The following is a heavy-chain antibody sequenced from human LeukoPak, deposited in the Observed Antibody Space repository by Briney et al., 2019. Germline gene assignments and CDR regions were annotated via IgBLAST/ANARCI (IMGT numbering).Heavy chain of an antibody. D-gene: IGHD3-10*01. J-gene: IGHJ4*02. Sequence: GRSLRLSCAASGFTFSRYTMNWVRHAPGKGLEWVSSISSTSSYIHYADSVKGRFTISRDNAKNSLFLQMNSLRAEDTVVYYCARDPFSSGSYWGQGTLVTVSS. CDR3: ARDPFSSGSY. V-gene: IGHV3-21*01. CDR2: ISSTSSYI. CDR1: GFTFSRYT.